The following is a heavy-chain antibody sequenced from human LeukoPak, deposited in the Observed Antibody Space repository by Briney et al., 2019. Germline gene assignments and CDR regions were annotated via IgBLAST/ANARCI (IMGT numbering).Heavy chain of an antibody. CDR1: GGSISSGGYY. J-gene: IGHJ3*02. CDR3: ARGQYGSGSYPPGAFDI. Sequence: PSQTLSLTCAVSGGSISSGGYYWSWIRQPPGKGLEWIGYIYYSGSTNYNPSLKSRVTISVDTSKNQFSLKPSSVTAADTAVYYCARGQYGSGSYPPGAFDIWGQGTMVTVSS. V-gene: IGHV4-61*08. D-gene: IGHD3-10*01. CDR2: IYYSGST.